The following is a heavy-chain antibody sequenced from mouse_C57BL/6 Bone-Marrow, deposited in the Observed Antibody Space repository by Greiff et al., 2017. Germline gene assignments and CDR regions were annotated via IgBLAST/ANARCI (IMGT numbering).Heavy chain of an antibody. V-gene: IGHV1-7*01. Sequence: VQLQQSGAELAKPGASVKLSCKASGYTFTSYWMHWVKQRPGQGLEWIGYINPSSGYTKYNQKFKDKATLTADKSSSTAYMQLSSLTYADYSFYYCARRNFLYYFDYWGQGTTLTVSS. J-gene: IGHJ2*01. CDR1: GYTFTSYW. CDR2: INPSSGYT. CDR3: ARRNFLYYFDY. D-gene: IGHD2-1*01.